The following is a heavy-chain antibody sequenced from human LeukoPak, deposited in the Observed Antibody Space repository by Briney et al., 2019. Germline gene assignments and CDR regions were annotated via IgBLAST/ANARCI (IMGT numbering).Heavy chain of an antibody. J-gene: IGHJ4*02. V-gene: IGHV4-61*01. CDR3: ASDYGSGSWRFDY. CDR1: GASVSSSTYS. Sequence: SETLSLTCAVSGASVSSSTYSWSWIRQPPGKGLEWIAYINYNGRTTYNPSLKSRVTISLDTSKNQFSLRLSSVTDADTAVYYCASDYGSGSWRFDYWGQGTLATVSS. D-gene: IGHD3-10*01. CDR2: INYNGRT.